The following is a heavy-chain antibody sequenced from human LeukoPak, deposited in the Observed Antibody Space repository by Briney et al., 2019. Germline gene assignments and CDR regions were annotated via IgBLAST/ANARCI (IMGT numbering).Heavy chain of an antibody. CDR3: AKDYGDYAYYFHY. CDR2: ISGSGYST. D-gene: IGHD4-17*01. CDR1: GFTFSNYA. J-gene: IGHJ4*02. Sequence: GGSLRLSCAVSGFTFSNYAMNWVRQAPGKGLEWVSVISGSGYSTYYADSVKGRFTISRDNSKNTLYLQTNSLRAEDTAVYYCAKDYGDYAYYFHYWGQGTLVTVSS. V-gene: IGHV3-23*01.